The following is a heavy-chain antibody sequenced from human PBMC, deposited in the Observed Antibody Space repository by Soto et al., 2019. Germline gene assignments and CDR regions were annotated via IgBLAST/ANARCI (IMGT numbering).Heavy chain of an antibody. CDR3: TTSAQGGGFDY. V-gene: IGHV3-15*01. CDR1: GFTFSNAW. D-gene: IGHD2-15*01. J-gene: IGHJ4*02. Sequence: EVQLVESGGGLVQPGGSLRLSCAASGFTFSNAWMSWVRQAPGKGLEWVGRIKSKTDGGTTDYATPVKGRFTITRDDSNNTLYQQMNSLKTEDTAVYYCTTSAQGGGFDYWGQGTLVTVSS. CDR2: IKSKTDGGTT.